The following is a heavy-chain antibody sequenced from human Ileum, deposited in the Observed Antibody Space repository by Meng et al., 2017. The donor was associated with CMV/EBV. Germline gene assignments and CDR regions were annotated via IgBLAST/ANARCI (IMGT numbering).Heavy chain of an antibody. CDR3: ARDGPRYYYDSSGYYNTGDDAFDI. D-gene: IGHD3-22*01. V-gene: IGHV3-7*01. CDR1: GFTFSTYG. Sequence: GESLKISCAASGFTFSTYGMNWVRQAPGKGLEWVANIKQDGSEKYYVDSVKGRFTISRDNAKNSLYLQMNSLRAEDTAVYYCARDGPRYYYDSSGYYNTGDDAFDIWGQGTMVTVSS. J-gene: IGHJ3*02. CDR2: IKQDGSEK.